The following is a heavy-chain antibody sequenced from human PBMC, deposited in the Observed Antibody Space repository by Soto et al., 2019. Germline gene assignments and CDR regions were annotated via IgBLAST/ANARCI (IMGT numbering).Heavy chain of an antibody. CDR3: ARVPGP. CDR1: GGSIRSGGCS. CDR2: IYHSGST. V-gene: IGHV4-30-2*01. J-gene: IGHJ5*02. Sequence: ASETLSLTCAVSGGSIRSGGCSWSWIRQPPGKGLEWIGYIYHSGSTYYNPSLKSRVTISVDRSKNQFSLKLSSVTAADTAVYYCARVPGPWGQGTLVTVSS.